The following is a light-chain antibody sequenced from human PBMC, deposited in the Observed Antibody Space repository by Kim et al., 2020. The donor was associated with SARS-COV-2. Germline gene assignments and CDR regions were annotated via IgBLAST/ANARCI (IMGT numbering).Light chain of an antibody. CDR2: DVS. Sequence: GQSITISCTGTTGDVGGYSYVSWSQQHPGKAPQLMIYDVSDRPSGVSNRFSGSKSGNTASLTISGLQAEDEADYYCSSYTSSSVYVFGTGTKVTVL. CDR3: SSYTSSSVYV. CDR1: TGDVGGYSY. V-gene: IGLV2-14*03. J-gene: IGLJ1*01.